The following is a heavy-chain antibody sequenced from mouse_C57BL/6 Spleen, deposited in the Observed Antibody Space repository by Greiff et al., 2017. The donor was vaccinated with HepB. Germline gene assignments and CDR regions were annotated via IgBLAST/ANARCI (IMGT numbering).Heavy chain of an antibody. CDR1: GYTFTSYW. D-gene: IGHD2-1*01. V-gene: IGHV1-52*01. CDR3: ARLDGNYWYFDV. J-gene: IGHJ1*03. Sequence: VQLQQPGAELVRPGSSVKLSCKASGYTFTSYWMHWVKQRPIQGLEWIGNIDPSDSETHYNQKCKDKTTLTVDKSSSKAYMQLSSLTSEDSAVYYCARLDGNYWYFDVWGTGTTVTVSS. CDR2: IDPSDSET.